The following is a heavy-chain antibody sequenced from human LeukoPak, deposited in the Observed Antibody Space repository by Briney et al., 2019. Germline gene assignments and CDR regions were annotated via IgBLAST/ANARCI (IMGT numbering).Heavy chain of an antibody. CDR1: GGSVSSTTYY. CDR3: ARSVAVAAPTDAFEI. V-gene: IGHV4-39*01. J-gene: IGHJ3*02. D-gene: IGHD6-19*01. CDR2: IHNSGST. Sequence: PSETLSLTCTVSGGSVSSTTYYWGWIRQPPGRGLEWIGSIHNSGSTYYNPSLKSRVNISVDMSKNQFSLRLSSVTAADSAVYYCARSVAVAAPTDAFEIWGQGTMVTVSS.